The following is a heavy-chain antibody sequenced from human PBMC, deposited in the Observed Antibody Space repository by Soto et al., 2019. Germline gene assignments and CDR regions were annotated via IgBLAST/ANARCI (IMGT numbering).Heavy chain of an antibody. J-gene: IGHJ6*04. CDR3: ARVKYSSSWTDHYYYYGMDV. CDR2: IYYSGST. D-gene: IGHD6-13*01. Sequence: SETLSLTCTVSGGSISSYYWSWIRQPPGKGLEWIGYIYYSGSTNYNPSLKSRVTISVDTSKNQFSLKLSSVTAADTAVYYCARVKYSSSWTDHYYYYGMDVWGKGTTVTVPS. CDR1: GGSISSYY. V-gene: IGHV4-59*08.